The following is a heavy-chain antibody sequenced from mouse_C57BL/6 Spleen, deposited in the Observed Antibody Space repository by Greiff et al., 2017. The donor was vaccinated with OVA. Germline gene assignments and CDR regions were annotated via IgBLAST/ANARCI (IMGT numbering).Heavy chain of an antibody. V-gene: IGHV5-17*01. CDR3: ARGGGTYYYAMDY. Sequence: EVMLVESGGGLVKPGGSLKLSCAASGFTFSDYGMHWVRQAPEKGLEWVAYISSGSSTIYYADTVKGRFTISRDNAKNTLFLQMTSLRSEDTAMYYCARGGGTYYYAMDYWGQGTSVTVSS. D-gene: IGHD1-1*02. J-gene: IGHJ4*01. CDR1: GFTFSDYG. CDR2: ISSGSSTI.